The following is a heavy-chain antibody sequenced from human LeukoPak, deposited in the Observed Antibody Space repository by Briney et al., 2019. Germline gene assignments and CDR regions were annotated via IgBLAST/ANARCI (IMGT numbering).Heavy chain of an antibody. CDR3: ASSLTYYDSSSGAFDI. CDR1: GGSISSGGYY. Sequence: SETLSLTCTVSGGSISSGGYYWSWIRQHPGKGLEWIGYIYYSGSTYYNPSLKSRVTISVDTSKNQFSLKLSSVTAADTAVYYCASSLTYYDSSSGAFDIWGQGTMVTVSS. V-gene: IGHV4-31*03. D-gene: IGHD3-22*01. J-gene: IGHJ3*02. CDR2: IYYSGST.